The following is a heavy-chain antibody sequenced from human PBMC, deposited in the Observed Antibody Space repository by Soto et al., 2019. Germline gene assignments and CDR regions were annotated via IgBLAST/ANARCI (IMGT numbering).Heavy chain of an antibody. V-gene: IGHV1-3*01. J-gene: IGHJ4*02. D-gene: IGHD7-27*01. CDR1: GYTFRSYA. CDR3: ARDTGDGTFDV. CDR2: INAGYGNT. Sequence: SVKVSCKASGYTFRSYAMHWGRQAPVQRLEWMGWINAGYGNTKSSQKFQDRVTISRDTSASPAYMELTSLRSEDTAVYSCARDTGDGTFDVWGQGTLVTVSS.